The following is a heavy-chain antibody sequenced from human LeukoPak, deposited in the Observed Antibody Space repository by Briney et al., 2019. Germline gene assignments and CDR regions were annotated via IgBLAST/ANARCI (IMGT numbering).Heavy chain of an antibody. CDR1: GGSVSSYY. J-gene: IGHJ4*02. CDR3: VRHGTISSESYFDY. Sequence: SETLSLTCSVSGGSVSSYYWSWIRQSPGKGLEWIGYIHNSGRTNYNPSLKSRVTGFVDTSKNQVSLRLSSVTAADTAVYYCVRHGTISSESYFDYWGQGALVTVSS. V-gene: IGHV4-59*08. D-gene: IGHD1-14*01. CDR2: IHNSGRT.